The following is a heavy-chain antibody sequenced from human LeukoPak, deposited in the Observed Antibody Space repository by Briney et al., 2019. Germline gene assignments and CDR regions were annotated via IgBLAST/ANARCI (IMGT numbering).Heavy chain of an antibody. V-gene: IGHV4-4*07. CDR2: VYTSGST. J-gene: IGHJ4*02. CDR1: GGSISSYY. D-gene: IGHD2-2*01. Sequence: SETLSLTCTVSGGSISSYYWSWIRQPAGKGLEWIGRVYTSGSTNYNPSLKSRVTMSVDTSKNQFSLKLSSVTAADTAVYYCASQRVGYCSSTSCHFDYWGQGTLVTVSS. CDR3: ASQRVGYCSSTSCHFDY.